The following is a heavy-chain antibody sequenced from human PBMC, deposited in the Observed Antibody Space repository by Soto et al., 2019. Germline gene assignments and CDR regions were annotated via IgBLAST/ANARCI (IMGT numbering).Heavy chain of an antibody. Sequence: EVQLVESGGGLVQPGRSLRLSCAASGFTFDDYAMHWVRQAPGKGLEWVSGISWNSGSIGYADSVKGRFTISRDNAKNSLYLQMNSLRAEDTALYYCAKGLYSYGRHGMDVWGQGITVTVSS. CDR1: GFTFDDYA. D-gene: IGHD5-18*01. CDR3: AKGLYSYGRHGMDV. V-gene: IGHV3-9*01. J-gene: IGHJ6*02. CDR2: ISWNSGSI.